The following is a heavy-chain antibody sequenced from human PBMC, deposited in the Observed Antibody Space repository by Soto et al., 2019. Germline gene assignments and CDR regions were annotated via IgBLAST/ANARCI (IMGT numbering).Heavy chain of an antibody. CDR2: IKEDGSQK. CDR1: GFTFSDYW. V-gene: IGHV3-7*01. CDR3: ARTGTTHF. Sequence: EVQLVESGGGLVQPGGSLRVSCAASGFTFSDYWMSWARQTPGKGLEWVANIKEDGSQKYYADSVKGRFTISRDNAKNLLYLEMKYLSAEDTAVYYCARTGTTHFWGQGTLVTVSS. D-gene: IGHD1-1*01. J-gene: IGHJ4*02.